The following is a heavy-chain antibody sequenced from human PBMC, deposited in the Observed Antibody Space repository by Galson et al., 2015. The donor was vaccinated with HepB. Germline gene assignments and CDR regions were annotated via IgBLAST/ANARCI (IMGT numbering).Heavy chain of an antibody. CDR1: GFSVSNYG. Sequence: SLRLSCAVSGFSVSNYGMHWVRQAPGKGLEWVAVMWSDGINKYYGDSVKGRFTISRDKSKNTLFLQMNSLRVEDTAVYYCAKDAMKSSYYFDHWGQGTLVTVSS. J-gene: IGHJ4*02. CDR2: MWSDGINK. D-gene: IGHD6-6*01. CDR3: AKDAMKSSYYFDH. V-gene: IGHV3-33*03.